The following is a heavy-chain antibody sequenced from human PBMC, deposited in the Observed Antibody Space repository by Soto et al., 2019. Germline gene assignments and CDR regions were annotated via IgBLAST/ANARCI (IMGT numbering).Heavy chain of an antibody. J-gene: IGHJ4*02. CDR2: ISGSCGGT. Sequence: GGSLRLSCAASGFTFSSYAMSWVRQAPGEGLEWVSAISGSCGGTYYADSVKGRFTISRDNSKNTLFLQMNSLRAEDTAVYYCAKDDCSSTSCYVDYWGQGTLVTVSS. CDR3: AKDDCSSTSCYVDY. V-gene: IGHV3-23*01. D-gene: IGHD2-2*01. CDR1: GFTFSSYA.